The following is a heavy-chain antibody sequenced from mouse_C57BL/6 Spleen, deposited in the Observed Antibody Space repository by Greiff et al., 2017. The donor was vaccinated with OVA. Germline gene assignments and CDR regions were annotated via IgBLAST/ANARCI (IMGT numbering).Heavy chain of an antibody. J-gene: IGHJ1*03. V-gene: IGHV5-17*01. CDR2: ISSGSSTI. D-gene: IGHD1-1*01. CDR3: ARPYGSSFHWYFDV. Sequence: EVQLVESGGGLVKPGGSLKLSCAASGFTFSDYGMPWVRQAPEKGLEWVAYISSGSSTIYYTDKVKGRFTISRDNAKNTLFMQMSRLRSEDTAMYYCARPYGSSFHWYFDVWGTGTTVTVSS. CDR1: GFTFSDYG.